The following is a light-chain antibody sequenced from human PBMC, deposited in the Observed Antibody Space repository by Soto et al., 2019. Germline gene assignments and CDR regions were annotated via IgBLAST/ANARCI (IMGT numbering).Light chain of an antibody. V-gene: IGKV1-27*01. CDR2: SAS. CDR3: QHYNNAPYT. CDR1: QGISNY. Sequence: DIQMTQSPSSLSASVGDRVTITCRASQGISNYLAWYQQKPGKVPKLLIYSASTLQLGVPSRFSGSGSGTDFTLTISSLEPEDVATYYCQHYNNAPYTFGQGTKLEIK. J-gene: IGKJ2*01.